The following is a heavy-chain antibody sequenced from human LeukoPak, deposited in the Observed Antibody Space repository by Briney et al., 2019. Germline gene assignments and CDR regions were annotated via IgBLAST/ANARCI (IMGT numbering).Heavy chain of an antibody. CDR2: IYSGGST. Sequence: GGSLRLSCAASGFTVSSNYMSWVRQAPGKGLEWVSVIYSGGSTYYADSVKGRFTISRDNSKNTPYLQMNSLRAEDTAVYYCARGAGGYYYDSSGYYRSPYFDYWGQGTLVTVSS. V-gene: IGHV3-53*01. CDR1: GFTVSSNY. D-gene: IGHD3-22*01. CDR3: ARGAGGYYYDSSGYYRSPYFDY. J-gene: IGHJ4*02.